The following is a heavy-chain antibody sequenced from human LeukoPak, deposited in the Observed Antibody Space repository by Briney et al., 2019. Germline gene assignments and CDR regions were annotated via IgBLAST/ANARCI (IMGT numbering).Heavy chain of an antibody. CDR1: GYTFTSYA. Sequence: GASVKVSCKASGYTFTSYAMHWVRQAPGQRLEWMGWINAGNGNTKYSQKFQGRVTMTTDTSTSTAYMELRSLRSDDTAVYYCARDGIDYYPFDYWGQGTLVTVSS. CDR2: INAGNGNT. V-gene: IGHV1-3*01. D-gene: IGHD3-22*01. J-gene: IGHJ4*02. CDR3: ARDGIDYYPFDY.